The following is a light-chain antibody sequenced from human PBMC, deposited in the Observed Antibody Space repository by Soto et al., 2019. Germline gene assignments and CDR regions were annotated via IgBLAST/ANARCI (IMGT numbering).Light chain of an antibody. CDR2: WAS. J-gene: IGKJ4*01. CDR3: QQYYSPPVT. V-gene: IGKV4-1*01. CDR1: QSVLFSSNNKNY. Sequence: DIVMTQSPDSLAVSLGERATINCKSSQSVLFSSNNKNYLAWFQQTPGQPPKLLIYWASTRESGVPDRFSVSGSWTDFTLTISSLQAEAVAVYYCQQYYSPPVTFGGGTKVEIK.